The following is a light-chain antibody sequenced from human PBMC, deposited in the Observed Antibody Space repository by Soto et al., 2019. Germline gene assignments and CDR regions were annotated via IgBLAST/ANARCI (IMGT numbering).Light chain of an antibody. CDR3: QKYNSAPYT. CDR1: EDISTW. CDR2: AAS. J-gene: IGKJ4*01. Sequence: DIQMTQSPSSVPASVGDRVTITFRSSEDISTWLTWYQQKPGKVPKLLIYAASTLQSGVPSRFSGSGSGTDFTLTISSLQPEDVATYYCQKYNSAPYTFGGGTKVDIK. V-gene: IGKV1-27*01.